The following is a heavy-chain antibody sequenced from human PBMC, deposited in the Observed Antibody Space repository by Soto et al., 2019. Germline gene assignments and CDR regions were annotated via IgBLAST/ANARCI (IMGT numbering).Heavy chain of an antibody. CDR2: IYYSGST. CDR1: GGSISSYY. Sequence: PSETLSLTCTVSGGSISSYYWSWTRQPPGKGLEWIGYIYYSGSTNYNPSLKSRVTISVDTSKNQFSLKLSSVTAADTAVYYCASGVVDTAMAYYFDYWGQGTLVTVSS. J-gene: IGHJ4*02. D-gene: IGHD5-18*01. CDR3: ASGVVDTAMAYYFDY. V-gene: IGHV4-59*01.